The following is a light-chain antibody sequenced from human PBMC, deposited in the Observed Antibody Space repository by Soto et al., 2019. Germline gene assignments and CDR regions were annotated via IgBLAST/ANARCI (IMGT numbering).Light chain of an antibody. CDR3: RVWDRNSGQHV. Sequence: SYVLSQPPSVSAAPGQTAGITCGGDNIGSKSVHWYQRKAGQAPVLVAFDDNARPSGVPERFSGSKSGNTATLTISRVETGDEADYHCRVWDRNSGQHVFGSGTKVTVL. CDR1: NIGSKS. CDR2: DDN. V-gene: IGLV3-21*02. J-gene: IGLJ1*01.